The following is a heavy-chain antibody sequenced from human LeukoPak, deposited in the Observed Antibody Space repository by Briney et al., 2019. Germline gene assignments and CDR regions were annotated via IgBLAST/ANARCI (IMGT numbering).Heavy chain of an antibody. CDR1: GFPFSTYA. D-gene: IGHD7-27*01. CDR3: AGAPNWFFFDY. CDR2: IRGSDGST. J-gene: IGHJ4*02. Sequence: GGSLRLSCAASGFPFSTYAMSWVRQAPGKGLEWVSSIRGSDGSTYYADSVKGRFAISRDNSKNTLYLQMNSLRAEDTAVYYCAGAPNWFFFDYWGPGTLVTVSS. V-gene: IGHV3-23*01.